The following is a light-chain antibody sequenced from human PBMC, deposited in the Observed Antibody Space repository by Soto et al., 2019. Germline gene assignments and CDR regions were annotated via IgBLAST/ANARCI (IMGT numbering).Light chain of an antibody. Sequence: IVMTQSPASLSVSPGERATLSGRASQSVSSNLAWYQQKPGQSPRLLIYGASIRATGIPARFSGSGSGTEFTLTISSLQSEDFAVYYCQQYNNWPPRTFGPGTKVDIK. CDR2: GAS. CDR3: QQYNNWPPRT. J-gene: IGKJ3*01. V-gene: IGKV3-15*01. CDR1: QSVSSN.